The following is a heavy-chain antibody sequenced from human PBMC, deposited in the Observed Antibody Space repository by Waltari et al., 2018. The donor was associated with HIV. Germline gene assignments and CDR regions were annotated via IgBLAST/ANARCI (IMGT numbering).Heavy chain of an antibody. J-gene: IGHJ6*02. Sequence: QVQLQESGPGLVKPSETLSLTCTVSGGSISGYYWSWIRQTAGKGLEWIGQIYISGSTNYNPSLKSRVTMSLDASKNLFSLKMRSVTAADTAVYYCARENILLLFGESYYNYYGMDVWGQGTTVTVSS. V-gene: IGHV4-4*07. CDR2: IYISGST. CDR3: ARENILLLFGESYYNYYGMDV. D-gene: IGHD3-10*01. CDR1: GGSISGYY.